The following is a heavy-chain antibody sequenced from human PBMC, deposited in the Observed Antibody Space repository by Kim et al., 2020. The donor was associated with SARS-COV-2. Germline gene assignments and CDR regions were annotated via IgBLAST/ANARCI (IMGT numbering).Heavy chain of an antibody. J-gene: IGHJ5*02. CDR1: GGSISSSSYY. CDR2: IYYSGST. Sequence: SETLSLTCTVSGGSISSSSYYWGWIRQPPGKGLEWIGSIYYSGSTYYNPSLKSRVTISVDTSKNQFSLKLSSVTAADTAVYYCAVVPAAIYDNWFDPWGHGTLVTVSS. V-gene: IGHV4-39*01. CDR3: AVVPAAIYDNWFDP. D-gene: IGHD2-2*01.